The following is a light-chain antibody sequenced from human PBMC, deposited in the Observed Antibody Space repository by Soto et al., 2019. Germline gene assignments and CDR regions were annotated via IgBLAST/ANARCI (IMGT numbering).Light chain of an antibody. Sequence: VMTQSPATLSVSPGERATLSCRAIQRVNYNLAWYQQKPGQAPRLLIYGASSTATGIPDRFSGSGSWTDFTLTISRLEPEDFAVYYCQQYGSSPPLTFGGGTKVDIK. CDR3: QQYGSSPPLT. J-gene: IGKJ4*01. CDR2: GAS. V-gene: IGKV3-20*01. CDR1: QRVNYN.